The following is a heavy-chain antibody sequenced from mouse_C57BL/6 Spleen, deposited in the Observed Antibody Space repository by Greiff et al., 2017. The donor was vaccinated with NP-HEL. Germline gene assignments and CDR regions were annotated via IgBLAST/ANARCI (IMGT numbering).Heavy chain of an antibody. CDR2: IDPSDSYT. D-gene: IGHD2-4*01. J-gene: IGHJ1*03. V-gene: IGHV1-50*01. CDR3: ARRITTGGWYFDV. Sequence: QVQLKEPGAELVKPGASVKLSCKASGYTFTSYWMQWVKQRPGQGLEWIGEIDPSDSYTNYNQKFKGKATLTVDTSSSTAYMQLSSLTSEDSAVYYCARRITTGGWYFDVWGTGTTVTVSS. CDR1: GYTFTSYW.